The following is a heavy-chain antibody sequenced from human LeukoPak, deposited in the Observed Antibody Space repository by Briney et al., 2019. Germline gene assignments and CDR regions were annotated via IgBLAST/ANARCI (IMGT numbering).Heavy chain of an antibody. Sequence: SQTLSLTCTVSGGSISSCSFYWSWIRQPAGKGLEWIGRFHTSGRTNYNPSLKSRVTISVDTSKSQFSLKLSSVTAADTAVYYCARGLRGYSYGYVPWELYYYMDVWGKGTTVTISS. V-gene: IGHV4-61*02. J-gene: IGHJ6*03. D-gene: IGHD5-18*01. CDR3: ARGLRGYSYGYVPWELYYYMDV. CDR2: FHTSGRT. CDR1: GGSISSCSFY.